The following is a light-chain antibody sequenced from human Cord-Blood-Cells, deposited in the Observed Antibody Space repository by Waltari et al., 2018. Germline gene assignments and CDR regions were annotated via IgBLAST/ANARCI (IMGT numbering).Light chain of an antibody. V-gene: IGLV2-8*01. J-gene: IGLJ3*02. CDR3: SSDAGSNNLV. Sequence: QSALTQPPSASGSPGQSVTISCTGTSSDVGGYNYVSWYQQHPGKAPKLMIYEVSKRPPWGPDSFSGSKAGNTAALTVSGLQAEDEADYFCSSDAGSNNLVFGGGTKLTVL. CDR2: EVS. CDR1: SSDVGGYNY.